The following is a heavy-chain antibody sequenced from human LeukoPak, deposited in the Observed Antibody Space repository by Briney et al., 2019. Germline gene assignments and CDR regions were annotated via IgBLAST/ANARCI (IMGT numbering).Heavy chain of an antibody. V-gene: IGHV3-64D*06. CDR2: ISSNGGST. Sequence: GGSLRLSCSASGFTFSSYAMHWVRQAPGKGLGYVSAISSNGGSTYYADSVKGRFTISRDNSKNTLYLQMSSLRAEDTAVYFCARCPLGADGDYYYYGMDVWGQGTTVTVSS. CDR3: ARCPLGADGDYYYYGMDV. CDR1: GFTFSSYA. J-gene: IGHJ6*02. D-gene: IGHD6-13*01.